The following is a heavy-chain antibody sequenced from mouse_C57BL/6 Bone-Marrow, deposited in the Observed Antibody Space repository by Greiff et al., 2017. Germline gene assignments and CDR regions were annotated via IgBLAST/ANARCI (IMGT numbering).Heavy chain of an antibody. Sequence: EVKVVESGGGLVQPKGSLKLSCAASGFSFNTYAMNWVRQAPGKGLEWVARIRSKSNNYATYYADSVKDRFTISRDDSESMLYLQMNNLKTEDTAMYYCVTTTVVATDAMDYWGQGTSVTVSS. CDR1: GFSFNTYA. CDR2: IRSKSNNYAT. D-gene: IGHD1-1*01. J-gene: IGHJ4*01. V-gene: IGHV10-1*01. CDR3: VTTTVVATDAMDY.